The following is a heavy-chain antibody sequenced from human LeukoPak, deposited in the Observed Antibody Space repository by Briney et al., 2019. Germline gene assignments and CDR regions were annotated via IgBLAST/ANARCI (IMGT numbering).Heavy chain of an antibody. J-gene: IGHJ5*02. CDR1: GYTFTGYY. Sequence: GASVTVSCKASGYTFTGYYMHWVRQAPGQGLEGMGWINPNSGGTNYAQKLQGRVTMTRDTSIRTAYMEMSRLRSDDTDVYYCARGPYYSDSSGYYSFTYQYNSFDLWGQGTLVTVSS. CDR3: ARGPYYSDSSGYYSFTYQYNSFDL. D-gene: IGHD3-22*01. V-gene: IGHV1-2*02. CDR2: INPNSGGT.